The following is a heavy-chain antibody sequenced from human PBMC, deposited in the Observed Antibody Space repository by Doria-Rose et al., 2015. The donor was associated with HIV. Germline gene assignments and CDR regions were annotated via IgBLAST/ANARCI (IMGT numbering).Heavy chain of an antibody. CDR3: ARFRPSRGIYYSLDV. D-gene: IGHD3-10*01. J-gene: IGHJ6*03. CDR2: IYSSGST. CDR1: GGSISSYY. V-gene: IGHV4-4*09. Sequence: QVQLQESGPGLVKPAETLSLTCTVSGGSISSYYWNWIRQPPGKGLEWIGYIYSSGSTHSNPSPKSRATISKDPSKTRFPLKLTSVTAADTAVYYCARFRPSRGIYYSLDVWGKGTTVTVSS.